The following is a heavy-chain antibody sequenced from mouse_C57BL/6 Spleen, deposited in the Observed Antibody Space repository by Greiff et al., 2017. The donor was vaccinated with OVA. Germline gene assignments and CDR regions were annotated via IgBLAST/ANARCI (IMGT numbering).Heavy chain of an antibody. CDR2: IYPGSGNT. Sequence: VQLQQSGAELVRPGASVKLSCKASGYTFTDYYINWVKQRPGQGLEWIARIYPGSGNTYYNEKFKGKATLTAEQSSSTAYMQLSSLTSEDSAVYFCARDALLLLDYWGQGTTLTVSS. CDR1: GYTFTDYY. CDR3: ARDALLLLDY. V-gene: IGHV1-76*01. D-gene: IGHD1-1*01. J-gene: IGHJ2*01.